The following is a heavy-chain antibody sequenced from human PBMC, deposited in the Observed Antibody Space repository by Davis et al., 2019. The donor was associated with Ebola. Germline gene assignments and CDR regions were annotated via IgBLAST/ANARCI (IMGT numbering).Heavy chain of an antibody. CDR3: ARDIVGATNPEQGDY. CDR2: ISNYNGNT. D-gene: IGHD1-26*01. J-gene: IGHJ4*02. CDR1: GYTFTSYG. V-gene: IGHV1-18*01. Sequence: ASVKVSCKASGYTFTSYGITWVRQAPGQGLEWMGWISNYNGNTNYAQKLQGRVTMTTDTSTSTAYMELRSLRSDDTAVYYCARDIVGATNPEQGDYWGQGTLVTVSS.